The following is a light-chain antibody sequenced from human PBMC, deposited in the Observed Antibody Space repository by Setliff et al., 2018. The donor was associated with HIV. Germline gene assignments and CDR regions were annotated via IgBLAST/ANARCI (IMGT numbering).Light chain of an antibody. CDR2: STS. CDR1: TGAVTSGYY. CDR3: LLYYGGAV. J-gene: IGLJ2*01. V-gene: IGLV7-43*01. Sequence: QAVVTQETSLTVSPGGTVTLTCASSTGAVTSGYYPNWFQLKPGHAPRALIYSTSNKRSWTPARFSGSLLGGKAALTLSGVQPEDEAEYYCLLYYGGAVFGGGTKVTVL.